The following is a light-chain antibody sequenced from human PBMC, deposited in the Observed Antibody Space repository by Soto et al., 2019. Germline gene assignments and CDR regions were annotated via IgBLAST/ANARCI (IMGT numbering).Light chain of an antibody. V-gene: IGKV3D-20*02. J-gene: IGKJ1*01. CDR3: QQRSNWPRT. CDR2: SAS. CDR1: RSVSGSY. Sequence: EIVLTQSACTLSWSPGERVTLSWGASRSVSGSYLAWYQQKHGQAPRVLIYSASLRATGIPDRFSGSGYGTDFSLTISRLETEDFAVYYCQQRSNWPRTFGQGTKVDIK.